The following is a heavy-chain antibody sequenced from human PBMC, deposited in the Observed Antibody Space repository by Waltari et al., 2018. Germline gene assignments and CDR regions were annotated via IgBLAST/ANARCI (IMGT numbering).Heavy chain of an antibody. V-gene: IGHV1-69-2*01. CDR2: VDTADAET. D-gene: IGHD5-12*01. CDR3: ARGSGSGGLQIIPDY. J-gene: IGHJ4*02. CDR1: GYTFTDYY. Sequence: EAQLVQSGAEVKKPGAPVKISCKVSGYTFTDYYMHWVQQAPGKGLEWMGIVDTADAETIYAQKFQGRVTISADTSTNTAYLELSSLRSEDTAVYYCARGSGSGGLQIIPDYWGQGTLVTVSS.